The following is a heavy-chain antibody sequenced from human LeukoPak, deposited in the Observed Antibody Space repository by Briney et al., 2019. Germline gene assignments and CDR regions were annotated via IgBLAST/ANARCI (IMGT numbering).Heavy chain of an antibody. Sequence: PGGSLRLSCAASGFTFDSYTMTWVRQTPGKGLEWVSAISGSGSITYYADSVKGRFTISRDNSKNTLYLQMNSLRAEDTAVYYCAKDLSSGWYFWVYWGQGTLVTVSS. J-gene: IGHJ4*02. CDR1: GFTFDSYT. CDR3: AKDLSSGWYFWVY. D-gene: IGHD6-19*01. CDR2: ISGSGSIT. V-gene: IGHV3-23*01.